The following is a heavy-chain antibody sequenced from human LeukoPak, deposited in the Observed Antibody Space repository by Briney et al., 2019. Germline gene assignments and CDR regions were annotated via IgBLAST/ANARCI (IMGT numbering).Heavy chain of an antibody. D-gene: IGHD6-6*01. CDR3: ARGGEYSSSSGDYFDY. Sequence: GASVKVSCKASGYTFTSYDINWVRQATGQGLEWMGWMNPNSGNTGYAQKFQGRVTITRNTSISTAYMELSSLRSEDTAVYYCARGGEYSSSSGDYFDYWGQGTLVTVSS. CDR1: GYTFTSYD. J-gene: IGHJ4*02. V-gene: IGHV1-8*03. CDR2: MNPNSGNT.